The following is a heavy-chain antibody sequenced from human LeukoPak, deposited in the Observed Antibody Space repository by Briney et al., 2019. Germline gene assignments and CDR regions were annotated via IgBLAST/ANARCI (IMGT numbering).Heavy chain of an antibody. Sequence: PGGTLRLSCAASGFTFRDYYMSWIRQAPGKGLEWVSYISSSGSTIYYADSVKGRFTISRDNAKISLYLQMNSLRAEDTAVYYCASLLAAAGRYYFDYWGQGTLVTVSS. CDR3: ASLLAAAGRYYFDY. D-gene: IGHD6-13*01. V-gene: IGHV3-11*01. CDR2: ISSSGSTI. J-gene: IGHJ4*02. CDR1: GFTFRDYY.